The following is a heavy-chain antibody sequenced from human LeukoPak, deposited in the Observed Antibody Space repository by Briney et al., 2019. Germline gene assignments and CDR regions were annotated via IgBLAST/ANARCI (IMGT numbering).Heavy chain of an antibody. J-gene: IGHJ3*02. CDR3: ARLWIQDHYDAFDI. Sequence: GGSQRLSCVDSGFSFSSYWMSWFRQAPGKGLEWVANIKQDGSEKYHVDSVKGRFTVSRDNSKNTVYLQMNSLRVEDTAVYYCARLWIQDHYDAFDIWGQGTMGTVSS. CDR2: IKQDGSEK. CDR1: GFSFSSYW. D-gene: IGHD5-18*01. V-gene: IGHV3-7*03.